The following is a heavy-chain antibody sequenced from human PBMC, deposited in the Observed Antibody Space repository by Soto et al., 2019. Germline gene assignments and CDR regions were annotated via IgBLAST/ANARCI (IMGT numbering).Heavy chain of an antibody. CDR2: IRSKAYGGTT. Sequence: GGSLRLSCTASGFTFGDYAVSWFRQAPGKGLEWVGFIRSKAYGGTTEYAASVKGRFTISRDDSKSIAYLQMNSLKTEDTAVYYRNRGFIGGVVVWFAPGGRGTLVPVSS. CDR1: GFTFGDYA. D-gene: IGHD2-15*01. V-gene: IGHV3-49*03. CDR3: NRGFIGGVVVWFAP. J-gene: IGHJ5*02.